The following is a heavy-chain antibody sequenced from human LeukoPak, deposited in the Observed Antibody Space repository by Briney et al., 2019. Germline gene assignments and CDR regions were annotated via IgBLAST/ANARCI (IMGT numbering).Heavy chain of an antibody. Sequence: GGSLRLSCAASGFTFSSYAMSWVRQAPGKGLEWVSSITTSGDNTYYADSVKGRFTISRDNSKNTLCLQMNSLRAEDTAVYYSAKRGAYDNRYFDSWGQGTLVTVSS. D-gene: IGHD3-22*01. CDR1: GFTFSSYA. CDR3: AKRGAYDNRYFDS. CDR2: ITTSGDNT. J-gene: IGHJ4*02. V-gene: IGHV3-23*01.